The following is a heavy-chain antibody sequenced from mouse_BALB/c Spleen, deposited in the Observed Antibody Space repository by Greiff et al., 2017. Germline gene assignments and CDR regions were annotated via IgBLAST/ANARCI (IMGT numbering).Heavy chain of an antibody. V-gene: IGHV3-2*02. J-gene: IGHJ1*01. CDR1: GYSITSDYA. CDR3: AREVNWDFDV. Sequence: EVKLQESGPGLVKPSQSLSLTCTVTGYSITSDYAWNWIRQFPGNKLEWMGYISYSGSTSYNPSLKSRISITRDTSKNQFFLQLNSVTTEDTATYYCAREVNWDFDVWGAGTTVTVSS. D-gene: IGHD2-13*01. CDR2: ISYSGST.